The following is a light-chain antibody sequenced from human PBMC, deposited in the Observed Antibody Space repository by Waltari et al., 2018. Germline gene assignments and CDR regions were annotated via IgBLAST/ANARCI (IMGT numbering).Light chain of an antibody. CDR1: TSNIGSHS. V-gene: IGLV1-44*01. CDR3: AAWDNSLNGHWV. Sequence: QSVLTQPPSASGTPGQRVTIPCSGSTSNIGSHSVDWYQQLPGTAPKLLIYSTIHRPSGVPDRFSGSKSGTSASLAISGLQSEDEADYYCAAWDNSLNGHWVFGGGTKLTVL. CDR2: STI. J-gene: IGLJ3*02.